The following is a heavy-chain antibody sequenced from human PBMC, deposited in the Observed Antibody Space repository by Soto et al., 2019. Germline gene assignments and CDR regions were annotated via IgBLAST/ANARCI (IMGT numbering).Heavy chain of an antibody. D-gene: IGHD2-2*01. CDR1: GYTSTSYG. J-gene: IGHJ5*02. CDR3: ARGVVPAALNWFDP. CDR2: ISAYNGNT. Sequence: ASVNVSCKASGYTSTSYGISWVRQAPGQGLEWMGWISAYNGNTNYAQKLQGRVTMTTDTSTSTAYMELRSLRSDDPAVYYCARGVVPAALNWFDPWGQGTLVTVSS. V-gene: IGHV1-18*01.